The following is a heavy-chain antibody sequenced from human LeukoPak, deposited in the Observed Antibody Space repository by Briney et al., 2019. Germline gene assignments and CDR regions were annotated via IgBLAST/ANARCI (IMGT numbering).Heavy chain of an antibody. CDR1: GLTFSSYA. CDR2: ISYDGSNK. J-gene: IGHJ4*02. CDR3: ARASEQQPYDY. V-gene: IGHV3-30*04. D-gene: IGHD6-13*01. Sequence: GGSLRLSCAASGLTFSSYAMHWVRQAPGKGLEWVAVISYDGSNKYYADSVKGRFTISRDNSKNTLYLQMNSLRAEDTAVYYCARASEQQPYDYWGQGTLVIVSS.